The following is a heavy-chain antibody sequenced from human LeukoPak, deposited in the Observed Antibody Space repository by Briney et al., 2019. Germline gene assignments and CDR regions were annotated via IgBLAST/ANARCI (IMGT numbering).Heavy chain of an antibody. CDR3: ARDPSYYYGMDV. Sequence: GGSLRLSCAASRFTFSSYAMSWVRQAPGKGLEWVSTISGGGGSTYYADSVKGRFTISRDNSKNTLFLQMNSLRAEDTAVYYCARDPSYYYGMDVWGQGTTVTVSS. CDR1: RFTFSSYA. J-gene: IGHJ6*02. V-gene: IGHV3-23*01. CDR2: ISGGGGST.